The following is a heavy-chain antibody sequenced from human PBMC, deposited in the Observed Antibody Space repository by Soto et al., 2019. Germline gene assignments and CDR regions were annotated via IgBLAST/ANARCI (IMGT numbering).Heavy chain of an antibody. CDR1: GDSISSYF. Sequence: SETLSLTCSVSGDSISSYFWSWIRQPPGKGLEWIGYIHYSGSANYSPSLKSRVTISVDTSRNQFSLKLSLSSVTAADTAVYYCARAHSSGYVFLGYWGQGTLVTVS. V-gene: IGHV4-59*01. CDR2: IHYSGSA. J-gene: IGHJ4*02. CDR3: ARAHSSGYVFLGY. D-gene: IGHD5-18*01.